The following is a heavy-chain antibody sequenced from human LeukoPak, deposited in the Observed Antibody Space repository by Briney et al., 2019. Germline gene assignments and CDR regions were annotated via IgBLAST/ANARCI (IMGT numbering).Heavy chain of an antibody. J-gene: IGHJ6*03. CDR2: INPNSGGT. Sequence: ASVKVSCKASGYTFTGYYMHWVRQAPGQGLEWMGWINPNSGGTNYAQKFQGRVTMTRDTSISTAYMELSRLRSDDTAVYYCARHSRYCSSTSCYVYYYYYYMDVWGKGTTVTVSS. CDR1: GYTFTGYY. D-gene: IGHD2-2*01. V-gene: IGHV1-2*02. CDR3: ARHSRYCSSTSCYVYYYYYYMDV.